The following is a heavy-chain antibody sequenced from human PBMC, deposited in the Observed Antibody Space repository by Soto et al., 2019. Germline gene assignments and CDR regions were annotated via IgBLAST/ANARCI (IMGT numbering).Heavy chain of an antibody. D-gene: IGHD3-9*01. V-gene: IGHV1-3*01. CDR2: INVDNGKT. Sequence: QVQLMQSGAEVKKPGASVKVSCKASGYTFTDYAMHWVRQAPGQRLEWMGWINVDNGKTESSQKFRGRVTITRDTSXITAYMELSSLRSEDTAVYYCARDKRSLDTISALQHWGQGTLVSVSS. CDR1: GYTFTDYA. CDR3: ARDKRSLDTISALQH. J-gene: IGHJ1*01.